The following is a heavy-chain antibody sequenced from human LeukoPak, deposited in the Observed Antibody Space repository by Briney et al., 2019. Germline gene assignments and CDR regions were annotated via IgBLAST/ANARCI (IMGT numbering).Heavy chain of an antibody. V-gene: IGHV4-59*01. CDR2: ISYSGST. CDR3: AKSRGSGSYFES. Sequence: SETLSLTCAVSGGSINGYYWSWIRQSPGKGLAWIGYISYSGSTNYNPPFKSRVTISVDTSKNEFSLKLRSVTAADTAVYYCAKSRGSGSYFESWGQGTLVTVSS. CDR1: GGSINGYY. D-gene: IGHD3-10*01. J-gene: IGHJ4*02.